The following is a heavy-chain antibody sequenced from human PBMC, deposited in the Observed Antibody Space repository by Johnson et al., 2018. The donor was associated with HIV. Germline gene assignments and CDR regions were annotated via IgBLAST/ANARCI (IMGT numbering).Heavy chain of an antibody. V-gene: IGHV3-7*04. CDR3: ARLRGAFDI. J-gene: IGHJ3*02. CDR1: GFTFDDYG. Sequence: VQLVESGGGVVRPGGSLRLSCAASGFTFDDYGMSWVRQAPGNGLEWVATIKEDGSEDYHLDSLKGRFTISRDNSKNTLYLQMNSLRAEDTAVYYCARLRGAFDIWGQGTMVTVSS. CDR2: IKEDGSED.